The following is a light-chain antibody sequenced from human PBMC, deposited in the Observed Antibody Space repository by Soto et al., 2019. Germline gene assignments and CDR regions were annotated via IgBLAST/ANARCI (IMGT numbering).Light chain of an antibody. V-gene: IGLV2-11*01. Sequence: QSALTQPRSVSGSPGQSVTIPCTGTTSDVGGYNYVSWHQQHPGKAPKLMIYDVSKRPSGVPDRFSGSKSGNTASLTISGLHAEDEAEYYCCSYAGTYSFVVFGGGTKLTVL. CDR3: CSYAGTYSFVV. CDR1: TSDVGGYNY. J-gene: IGLJ2*01. CDR2: DVS.